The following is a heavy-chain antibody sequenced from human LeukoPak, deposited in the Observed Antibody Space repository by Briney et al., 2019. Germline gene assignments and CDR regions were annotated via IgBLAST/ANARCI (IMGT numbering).Heavy chain of an antibody. CDR3: AKGGRYDSSGYPDS. V-gene: IGHV3-23*01. D-gene: IGHD3-22*01. CDR1: GFTFSSYA. CDR2: ISGSGATT. J-gene: IGHJ4*02. Sequence: GSLRLSCAASGFTFSSYAMNWVRQAPGKGLEWVSVISGSGATTYYADSVKGRSTISRDNSKKTLFLQMNSLRGEDTAVYYCAKGGRYDSSGYPDSWGQGTLVTVSS.